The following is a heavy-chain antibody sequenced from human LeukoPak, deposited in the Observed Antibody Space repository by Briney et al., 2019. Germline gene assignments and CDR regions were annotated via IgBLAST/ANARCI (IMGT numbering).Heavy chain of an antibody. CDR1: GFTFSSYW. CDR2: IKQDGSEK. V-gene: IGHV3-7*01. D-gene: IGHD6-19*01. Sequence: GGSLRLSCAASGFTFSSYWMNWVRQAPGKGLEWVANIKQDGSEKYYVDSVKGRFTISRDNAKNSLYLQMNSLRAEDTAVYYCARYSASSGWYVGGIDYWGQGTLVTVSS. CDR3: ARYSASSGWYVGGIDY. J-gene: IGHJ4*02.